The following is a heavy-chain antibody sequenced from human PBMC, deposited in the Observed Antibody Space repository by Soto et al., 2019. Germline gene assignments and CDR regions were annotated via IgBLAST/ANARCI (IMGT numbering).Heavy chain of an antibody. CDR1: GGSISSGGYS. CDR2: IYHSGST. CDR3: ARGPYSSSSRPGAFDI. V-gene: IGHV4-30-2*01. J-gene: IGHJ3*02. Sequence: PSETLSLTCAVSGGSISSGGYSWSWIRQPPGKGLEWIGYIYHSGSTYYNPSLKSRVTISVDRSKNQFSLKLSSVTAADTAVYYCARGPYSSSSRPGAFDIWGQGTMVTVSS. D-gene: IGHD6-6*01.